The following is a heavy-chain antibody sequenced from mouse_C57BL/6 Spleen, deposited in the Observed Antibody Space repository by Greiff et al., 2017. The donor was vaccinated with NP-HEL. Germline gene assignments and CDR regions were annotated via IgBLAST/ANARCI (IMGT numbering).Heavy chain of an antibody. D-gene: IGHD2-12*01. CDR3: ARDYDGEGFDD. Sequence: EVKLQESGPGLVKPSQSLSLTCSVTGYSITSGYYWNWIRQFPGNKLEWMGYISYDGSNNYNPSLKNRISITRETSKNQFFLKVNSVTTEDTATYYCARDYDGEGFDDWGQGTTLTVSS. CDR2: ISYDGSN. J-gene: IGHJ2*01. CDR1: GYSITSGYY. V-gene: IGHV3-6*01.